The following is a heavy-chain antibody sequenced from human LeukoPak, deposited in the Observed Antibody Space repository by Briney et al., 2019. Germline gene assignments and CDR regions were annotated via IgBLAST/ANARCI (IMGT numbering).Heavy chain of an antibody. J-gene: IGHJ3*02. CDR1: GYTFTSYD. Sequence: VASVKVSCKASGYTFTSYDINWVRQATGQGLEWMGWMNPNCGNTGYAQKFQGRVTMTRNTSISTAYMELSSLRSEDTAVYYCARGGYDFWSGYYAFDIWGQGTMVTVSS. CDR3: ARGGYDFWSGYYAFDI. D-gene: IGHD3-3*01. CDR2: MNPNCGNT. V-gene: IGHV1-8*01.